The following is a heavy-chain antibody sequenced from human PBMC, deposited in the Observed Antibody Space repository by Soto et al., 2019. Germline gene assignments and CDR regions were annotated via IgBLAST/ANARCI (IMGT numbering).Heavy chain of an antibody. CDR1: GFTFSSYD. Sequence: SLRLSCAASGFTFSSYDMHWVRQATGKGLEWESAIGTAGDTYYPGSVKGRFTISRENAKNSLYLQMNSLRAEDTAVYYCARALGSSSYYYYYYGMDVWGQGTTVTVSS. CDR2: IGTAGDT. CDR3: ARALGSSSYYYYYYGMDV. J-gene: IGHJ6*02. D-gene: IGHD6-6*01. V-gene: IGHV3-13*01.